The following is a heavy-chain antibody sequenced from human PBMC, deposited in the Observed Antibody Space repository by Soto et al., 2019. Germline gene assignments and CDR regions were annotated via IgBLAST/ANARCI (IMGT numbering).Heavy chain of an antibody. Sequence: QVLLQQWGGALLKPSETLSLTCAVYGGSFSGYYWSWIRQPPGKGLEWIGEINHSGSTNYNPSLKSRVTISVDTSKNQFSLKLSSVTAADTAVYYCARVTSTPVTTSEVDYWSQGTLVTVSS. D-gene: IGHD4-17*01. CDR2: INHSGST. CDR1: GGSFSGYY. V-gene: IGHV4-34*01. J-gene: IGHJ4*02. CDR3: ARVTSTPVTTSEVDY.